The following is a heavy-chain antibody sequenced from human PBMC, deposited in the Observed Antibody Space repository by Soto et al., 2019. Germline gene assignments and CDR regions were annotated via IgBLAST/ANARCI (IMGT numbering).Heavy chain of an antibody. J-gene: IGHJ6*02. CDR2: ITGTGGNT. CDR3: ARIRRYWYCLDV. V-gene: IGHV3-23*01. Sequence: GGSLRLSCAASGFPLSTYGMTWVRQAPGKGLEWVSAITGTGGNTYYVDSVKGRFTSSRDNSKNMLYLQVNSLRVEDTAVYYCARIRRYWYCLDVWGQGTTVTVSS. CDR1: GFPLSTYG.